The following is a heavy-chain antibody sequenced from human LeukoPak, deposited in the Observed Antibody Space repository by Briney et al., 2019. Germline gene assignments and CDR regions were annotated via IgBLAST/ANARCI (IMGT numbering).Heavy chain of an antibody. J-gene: IGHJ4*02. CDR1: GFSFSGHW. CDR2: ISPTGSTT. CDR3: ARGPNSNWSGLDF. V-gene: IGHV3-74*01. D-gene: IGHD6-6*01. Sequence: GGSLRLSCTASGFSFSGHWMHWARQLPGKGLVWVSRISPTGSTTSYADSVKGRFTVSRDNAKNTLYLQVNNLRAEDTAVYYCARGPNSNWSGLDFWGQGTLIIVSS.